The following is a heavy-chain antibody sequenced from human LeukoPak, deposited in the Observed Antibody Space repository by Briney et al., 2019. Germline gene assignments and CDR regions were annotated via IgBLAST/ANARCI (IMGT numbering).Heavy chain of an antibody. CDR3: ARGGTMIVVDDAFEI. CDR1: GCTFTNYG. Sequence: ASVKVSCKASGCTFTNYGISWVRQAPGQGLEWMGWISAYNGNTDYAQKFQGRVTMTTDTFTGTVYMELRSLRSDDTAVYYCARGGTMIVVDDAFEIWGQGTMVTVSS. V-gene: IGHV1-18*01. CDR2: ISAYNGNT. D-gene: IGHD3-22*01. J-gene: IGHJ3*02.